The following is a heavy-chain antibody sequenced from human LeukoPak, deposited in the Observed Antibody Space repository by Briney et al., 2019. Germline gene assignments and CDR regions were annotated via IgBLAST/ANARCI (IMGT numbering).Heavy chain of an antibody. CDR3: ARAVADAFDI. J-gene: IGHJ3*02. CDR2: IYYSGST. D-gene: IGHD6-19*01. Sequence: PSETLSLTCTVSGGSIGSYYWSWIRQPPGKGLEWIGYIYYSGSTNYNPSLKSRVTISVDTSKNQFSLKLSSVTAADTAVYYSARAVADAFDIWGQGTMVTVSS. V-gene: IGHV4-59*08. CDR1: GGSIGSYY.